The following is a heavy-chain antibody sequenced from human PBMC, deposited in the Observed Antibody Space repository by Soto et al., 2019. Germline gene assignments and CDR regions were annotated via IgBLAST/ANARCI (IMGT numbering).Heavy chain of an antibody. CDR2: IYYSGST. V-gene: IGHV4-61*01. CDR3: ARDQERRGNYYYYYGMDV. J-gene: IGHJ6*02. CDR1: GGSVSSGSYY. D-gene: IGHD1-1*01. Sequence: PSETLSLTCTVSGGSVSSGSYYWSWIRQPPGKGLEWIGYIYYSGSTNYNPSLKSRVTISVDTSKNQFSLKLSSVTAADTAVYYCARDQERRGNYYYYYGMDVWGQGTTVTAP.